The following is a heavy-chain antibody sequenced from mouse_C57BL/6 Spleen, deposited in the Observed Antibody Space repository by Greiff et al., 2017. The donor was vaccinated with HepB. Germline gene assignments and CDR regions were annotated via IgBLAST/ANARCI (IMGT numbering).Heavy chain of an antibody. D-gene: IGHD2-1*01. CDR2: IYPGSGNT. CDR1: GYSFTSYY. CDR3: ARSSNGNWFAY. Sequence: VQLQQSGPELVKPGASVKISCKASGYSFTSYYIHWVKQRPGQGLEWIGWIYPGSGNTKYNEKFKGKATLTADTSSSTAYMQLSSLTSEDSAVYYCARSSNGNWFAYWGQGTLVTVSA. J-gene: IGHJ3*01. V-gene: IGHV1-66*01.